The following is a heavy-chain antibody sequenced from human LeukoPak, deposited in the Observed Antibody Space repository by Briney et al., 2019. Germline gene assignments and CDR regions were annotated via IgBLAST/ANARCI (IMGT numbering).Heavy chain of an antibody. CDR3: ARGPASGSDFAWFDP. Sequence: SETLSLTCAVYGGSLSNYYWSWIRQPPGKGLEWIGEINHSGSTKFNPSLKRRVTILVDMSKSQFSLELRSVTAADTAVYYCARGPASGSDFAWFDPWGQGTLVTVSS. CDR1: GGSLSNYY. V-gene: IGHV4-34*01. J-gene: IGHJ5*02. CDR2: INHSGST. D-gene: IGHD3-10*01.